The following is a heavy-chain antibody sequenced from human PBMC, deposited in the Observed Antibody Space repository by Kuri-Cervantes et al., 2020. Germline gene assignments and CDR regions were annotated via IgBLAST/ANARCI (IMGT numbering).Heavy chain of an antibody. J-gene: IGHJ6*03. CDR2: IIPIFGTA. CDR3: ARGGPYGDYVEDYYCYYMDV. V-gene: IGHV1-69*13. D-gene: IGHD4-17*01. Sequence: SVKVSCKASGGTFSSYAISWVRQAPGQGLEWMGGIIPIFGTANYAQKFQGRVTITADESTSTAYMELSSLRSEDTAVYYCARGGPYGDYVEDYYCYYMDVWGKGTTVTVSS. CDR1: GGTFSSYA.